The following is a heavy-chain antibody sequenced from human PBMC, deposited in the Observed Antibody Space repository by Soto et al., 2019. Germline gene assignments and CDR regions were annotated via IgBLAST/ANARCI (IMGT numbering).Heavy chain of an antibody. D-gene: IGHD6-13*01. J-gene: IGHJ4*02. Sequence: QVQLQESGPGLVKPSETLSLTCTVSGGSISSYYWSWIRQPPGKGLEWIGYMYYSGSTNYNPSLTSRVTISVDTSKNQFSMKLSSVTAADTAVYYCARARGRIAAAGTRCGELDYWGQGTLVTVSS. CDR1: GGSISSYY. CDR3: ARARGRIAAAGTRCGELDY. CDR2: MYYSGST. V-gene: IGHV4-59*01.